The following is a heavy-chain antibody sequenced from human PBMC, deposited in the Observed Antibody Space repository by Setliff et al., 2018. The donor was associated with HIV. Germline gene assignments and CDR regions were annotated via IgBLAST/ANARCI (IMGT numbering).Heavy chain of an antibody. V-gene: IGHV3-30-3*01. CDR1: GFTFSNYA. Sequence: PGGSPRLSCAASGFTFSNYAMHWVRQAPGKGLEWVAVISYDGSNKYYADSVKGRFTISRDNSKNTLYLQMNSLRVEDTAVYYCARETMYDSRGYLSHYFDYWGQGTPVTVSS. CDR2: ISYDGSNK. CDR3: ARETMYDSRGYLSHYFDY. J-gene: IGHJ4*02. D-gene: IGHD3-22*01.